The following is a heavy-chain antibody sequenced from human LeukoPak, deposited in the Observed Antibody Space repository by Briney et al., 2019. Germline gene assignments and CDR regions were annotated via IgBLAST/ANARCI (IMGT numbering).Heavy chain of an antibody. CDR2: LYSSGST. D-gene: IGHD6-13*01. Sequence: SETLSLTCTVSGGSISSNYWSWIRQPPGKGLEWIGYLYSSGSTNYNLSLKSRVTISVDTSKNQFSLRLSSVTAADTAVYYCARAGGYRPAPADLDYWGQGTLVTVSS. J-gene: IGHJ4*02. CDR3: ARAGGYRPAPADLDY. CDR1: GGSISSNY. V-gene: IGHV4-59*01.